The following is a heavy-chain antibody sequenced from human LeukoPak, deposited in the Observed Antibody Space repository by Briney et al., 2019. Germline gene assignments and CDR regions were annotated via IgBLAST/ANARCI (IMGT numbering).Heavy chain of an antibody. V-gene: IGHV3-23*01. Sequence: GGSLRLSCAASGFTFINYAMSWVRQVPGRGLEWVSTITGRGDSTYVADSVKGRVTISRDNSKNSLFLQMNSVRAEDTAVYYCVKGPRPDITVAQTDEKWGQGTLVNVSS. J-gene: IGHJ4*02. CDR1: GFTFINYA. D-gene: IGHD6-19*01. CDR2: ITGRGDST. CDR3: VKGPRPDITVAQTDEK.